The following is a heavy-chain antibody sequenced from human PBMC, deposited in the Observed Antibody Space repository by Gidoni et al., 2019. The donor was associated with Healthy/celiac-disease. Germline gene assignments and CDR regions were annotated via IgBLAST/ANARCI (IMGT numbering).Heavy chain of an antibody. J-gene: IGHJ4*02. D-gene: IGHD6-13*01. CDR2: INHSGST. V-gene: IGHV4-34*01. CDR3: AGDPGGIAAAGTHY. CDR1: GWSFSGYY. Sequence: QLQLQQWRAGLLKPSETLSLTCAVYGWSFSGYYCSWIRQPPGKGLEWIGEINHSGSTNYNPSLKSRVTISVDTSKNQFSLKLSSVTAADKAVYYCAGDPGGIAAAGTHYWGQGTLVTVSS.